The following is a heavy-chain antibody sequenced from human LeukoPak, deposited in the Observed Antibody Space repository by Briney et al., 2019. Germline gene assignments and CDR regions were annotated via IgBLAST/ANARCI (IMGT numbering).Heavy chain of an antibody. CDR2: INWNGGST. J-gene: IGHJ6*03. V-gene: IGHV3-20*04. CDR3: ARDKVYYYYYYMDV. CDR1: GFTFDDYG. Sequence: GGSLRLSCAASGFTFDDYGMSRVRQAPGKGLEWVSGINWNGGSTGYADSVKGRFTISRDNVKNSLYLQMNSLRAEDTALYYCARDKVYYYYYYMDVWGKGTTVTVSS.